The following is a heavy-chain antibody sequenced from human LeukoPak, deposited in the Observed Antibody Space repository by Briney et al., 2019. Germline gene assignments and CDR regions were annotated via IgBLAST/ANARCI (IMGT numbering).Heavy chain of an antibody. CDR1: GYTFTGYY. CDR2: INPNSGGT. CDR3: ARGAGYYGSGSKKIYYYYYMDV. D-gene: IGHD3-10*01. J-gene: IGHJ6*03. V-gene: IGHV1-2*02. Sequence: ASVKVSCKASGYTFTGYYMHWVRQAPGQGLEWMGWINPNSGGTNYAQKFQGRVTMTRNTSISTAYMELSSLRSEDTAVYYCARGAGYYGSGSKKIYYYYYMDVWGKGTTVTVSS.